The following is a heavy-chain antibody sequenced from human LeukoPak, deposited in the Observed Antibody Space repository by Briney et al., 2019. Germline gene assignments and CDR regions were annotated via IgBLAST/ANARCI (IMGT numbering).Heavy chain of an antibody. CDR2: IWPGDSDT. D-gene: IGHD1-26*01. Sequence: GESLKISCKISGYDFTTYWIGWVRQVPGKGLECMGIIWPGDSDTRYSPSFQGQVTISADKTISTVYLQWSSLKVSDTAIYYCARRGREDWFDPWGQGTLVTVSS. CDR1: GYDFTTYW. CDR3: ARRGREDWFDP. J-gene: IGHJ5*02. V-gene: IGHV5-51*01.